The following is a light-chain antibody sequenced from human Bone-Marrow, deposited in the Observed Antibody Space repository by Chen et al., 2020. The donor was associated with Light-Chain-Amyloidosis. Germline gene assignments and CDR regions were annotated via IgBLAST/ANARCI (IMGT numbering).Light chain of an antibody. CDR3: QSADSSGTYEVI. CDR2: RDT. V-gene: IGLV3-25*03. CDR1: DLPTKY. J-gene: IGLJ2*01. Sequence: SPQLTPPPSVSVSPGQTARITCSGDDLPTKYAYWYQQKPGQAPVLVIHRDTERPSGISVRFSGSSSGTTATLTISGVQAEDEADYHCQSADSSGTYEVIFGGGTKLTVL.